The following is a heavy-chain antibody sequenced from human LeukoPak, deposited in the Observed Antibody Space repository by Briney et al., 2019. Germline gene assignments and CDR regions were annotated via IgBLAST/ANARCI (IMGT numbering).Heavy chain of an antibody. D-gene: IGHD5-24*01. J-gene: IGHJ4*02. V-gene: IGHV3-48*03. CDR2: ISSSGSTI. CDR3: ARDSGDGYNFCSDY. CDR1: GFTFRSYE. Sequence: PGGSLRLSCAASGFTFRSYEMNWVRQAPRKGLEWVSYISSSGSTIYYADSVKGRFTISRDNAKNSLYLQMNSLRAEDTAVYYCARDSGDGYNFCSDYWGQGTLVTVSS.